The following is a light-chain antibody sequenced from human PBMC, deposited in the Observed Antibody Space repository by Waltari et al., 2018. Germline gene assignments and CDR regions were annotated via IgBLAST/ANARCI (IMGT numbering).Light chain of an antibody. CDR1: SGSVSTNPY. CDR2: KGT. CDR3: SLYMGSGIWV. J-gene: IGLJ3*02. V-gene: IGLV8-61*01. Sequence: QTVVTQEPSLSVSPGGTVTLTCALTSGSVSTNPYATWYQQTPGQPPLPLVYKGTSRSSVVPYRFSGSVLGNTVALTITGAQADDESNYYCSLYMGSGIWVFGGGTKLTVL.